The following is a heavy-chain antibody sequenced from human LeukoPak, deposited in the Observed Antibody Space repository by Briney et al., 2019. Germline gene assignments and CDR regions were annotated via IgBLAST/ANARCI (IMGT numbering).Heavy chain of an antibody. Sequence: PGGSLRLSCAASGFTFTNYWMNWLRQAPGKGQEWVANIKQDGGAKNYVDSVKGRFTISRDNAKNSLYLQMNNLRVEDTAVYYCARERVTTTSFDYWGQGVLVTVSS. CDR1: GFTFTNYW. D-gene: IGHD2/OR15-2a*01. V-gene: IGHV3-7*01. CDR3: ARERVTTTSFDY. CDR2: IKQDGGAK. J-gene: IGHJ4*02.